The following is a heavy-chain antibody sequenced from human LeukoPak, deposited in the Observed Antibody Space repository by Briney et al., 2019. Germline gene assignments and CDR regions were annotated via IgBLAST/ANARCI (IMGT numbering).Heavy chain of an antibody. V-gene: IGHV3-23*01. J-gene: IGHJ4*02. Sequence: GGSLRLSCAASGFTFSTYVMSWVRQAPGRGLEWVSTTSGSGYNTYYADSVKGRFTISRDNSKNTLYLQMNSLRAEDTAVYYCAKDLSSAYYSFDYWGQGTLVTVSS. CDR2: TSGSGYNT. D-gene: IGHD3-22*01. CDR1: GFTFSTYV. CDR3: AKDLSSAYYSFDY.